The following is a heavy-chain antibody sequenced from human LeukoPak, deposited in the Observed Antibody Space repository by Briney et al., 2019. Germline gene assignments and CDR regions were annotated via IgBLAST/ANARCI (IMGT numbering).Heavy chain of an antibody. V-gene: IGHV4-39*01. D-gene: IGHD6-13*01. J-gene: IGHJ6*02. CDR1: GDSISSSSYY. Sequence: SETLSLTCTVSGDSISSSSYYWGWIRQPPGKGLEWIGSIYYSGSTYYNPSLKSRVTISVDTSKNQFSLKLSSVTAADTAVYYCARRVAAAAPGHYYYGMDVWGQGTTVTVSS. CDR2: IYYSGST. CDR3: ARRVAAAAPGHYYYGMDV.